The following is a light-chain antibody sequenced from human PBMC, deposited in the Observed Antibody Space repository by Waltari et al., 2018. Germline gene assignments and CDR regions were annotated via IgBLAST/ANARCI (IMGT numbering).Light chain of an antibody. CDR1: QNINNH. CDR3: QQRKDWPLTT. V-gene: IGKV3-11*01. J-gene: IGKJ5*01. Sequence: DIVLPQSPATLSLFPGERATLSCRASQNINNHLAWYQHKPGQAPRLLIHDASRRAVDMPARCSGSGSGTDFSLTISSLEPEDFAVYYCQQRKDWPLTTFGQGTRLEIK. CDR2: DAS.